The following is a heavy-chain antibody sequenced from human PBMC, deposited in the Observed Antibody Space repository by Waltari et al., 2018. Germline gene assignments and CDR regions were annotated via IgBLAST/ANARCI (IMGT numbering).Heavy chain of an antibody. CDR1: GGTFSSYA. V-gene: IGHV1-69*08. CDR3: ASRSRDCSGGSCYSEDY. Sequence: QVQLVQSGAEVKKPGSSVKVSCKASGGTFSSYAISWVRPAPGKGLEWMGRIIPIFGTANYAQKFQGRVTITADKSTSTAYMELSSLRSEDTAVYYCASRSRDCSGGSCYSEDYWGQGTLVTVSS. CDR2: IIPIFGTA. J-gene: IGHJ4*02. D-gene: IGHD2-15*01.